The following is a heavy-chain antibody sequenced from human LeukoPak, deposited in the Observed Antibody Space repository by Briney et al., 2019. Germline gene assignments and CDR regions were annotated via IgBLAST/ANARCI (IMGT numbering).Heavy chain of an antibody. CDR3: ARRLTQYDCFDP. CDR2: TYYRSTWYN. V-gene: IGHV6-1*01. Sequence: SQALSLTCAISGDRVSSNSVTWNWIRQSPSRGLEWLGRTYYRSTWYNDYAVSVRGRITVNPDTSKNQFSLHLNSVTPEDTAVYYCARRLTQYDCFDPWGQGILVTVSS. J-gene: IGHJ5*02. CDR1: GDRVSSNSVT. D-gene: IGHD2-2*01.